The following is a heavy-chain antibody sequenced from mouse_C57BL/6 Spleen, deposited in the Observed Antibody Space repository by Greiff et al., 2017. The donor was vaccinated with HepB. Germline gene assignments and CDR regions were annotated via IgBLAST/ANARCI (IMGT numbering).Heavy chain of an antibody. CDR3: ARGDTVSTWWLAD. Sequence: EVQLQQSGAELVKPGASVKMSCKASGYNITDYYMHWVKQRPEQSLEWIGDINPENGDTNNDPKFKGKATLTVDKSSITAYMELSSLTSEDTAVYYCARGDTVSTWWLADWGQGTTVTVSA. J-gene: IGHJ1*01. V-gene: IGHV1-26*01. CDR2: INPENGDT. CDR1: GYNITDYY. D-gene: IGHD1-1*01.